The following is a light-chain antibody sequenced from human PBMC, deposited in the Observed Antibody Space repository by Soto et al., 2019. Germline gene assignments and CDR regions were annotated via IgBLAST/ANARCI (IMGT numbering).Light chain of an antibody. CDR2: EVS. V-gene: IGLV2-23*02. J-gene: IGLJ2*01. CDR3: CSYAGSRV. Sequence: QSALTQPASVSGSPGRSITISCPGTRSDVGSYNFVSWYQQHPGKAPKLMIYEVSKRPSGVSNRFSGSKSGNTASLTISGLQAEDEADYYCCSYAGSRVFGGGTKLTVL. CDR1: RSDVGSYNF.